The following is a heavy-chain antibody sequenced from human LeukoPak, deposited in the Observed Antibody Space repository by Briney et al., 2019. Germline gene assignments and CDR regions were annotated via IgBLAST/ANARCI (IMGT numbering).Heavy chain of an antibody. D-gene: IGHD5-24*01. CDR2: IIPIFGTA. J-gene: IGHJ4*02. V-gene: IGHV1-69*05. Sequence: GSSVKVSCKASGGTFSSYAISWVRQAPGQGLEWMGRIIPIFGTANYAQKFQGRVTITTDESTSTAYMELSSLRSEDTAVYYCASTRANPIANRWLIDYWGQGTLVTVSS. CDR3: ASTRANPIANRWLIDY. CDR1: GGTFSSYA.